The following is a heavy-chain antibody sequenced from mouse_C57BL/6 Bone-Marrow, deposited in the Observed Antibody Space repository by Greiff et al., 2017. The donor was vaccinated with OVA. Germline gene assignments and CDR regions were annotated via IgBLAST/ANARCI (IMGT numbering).Heavy chain of an antibody. CDR2: IYPGSGNT. Sequence: QVQLQQSGAELVRPGASVKLSCKASGYTFTDYYINWVKQRPGQGLEWIARIYPGSGNTYYNEKFKGKATLTAEKSSSTAYMQLSSLTSVVSAVYFGAVLRSPFAYWGQGTLVTVSA. CDR1: GYTFTDYY. J-gene: IGHJ3*01. CDR3: AVLRSPFAY. D-gene: IGHD2-4*01. V-gene: IGHV1-76*01.